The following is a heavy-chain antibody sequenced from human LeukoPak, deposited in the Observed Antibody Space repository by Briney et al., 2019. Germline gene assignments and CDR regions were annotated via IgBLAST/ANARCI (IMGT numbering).Heavy chain of an antibody. D-gene: IGHD3-16*01. Sequence: ASVKVSCKASGYTFTSYGISWVRQAPGQGLEWMGWISAYNGNTNYAQKLQGRVTMTTDTSTSTAYMELRSLRSDDTAVYYCARVMINTYVRVKGVFEIWGQGTKVTVCS. CDR2: ISAYNGNT. J-gene: IGHJ3*02. CDR1: GYTFTSYG. CDR3: ARVMINTYVRVKGVFEI. V-gene: IGHV1-18*01.